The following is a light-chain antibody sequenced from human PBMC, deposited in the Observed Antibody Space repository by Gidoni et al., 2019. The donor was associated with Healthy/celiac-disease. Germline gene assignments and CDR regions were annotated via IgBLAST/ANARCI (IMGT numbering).Light chain of an antibody. CDR2: GAS. V-gene: IGKV3-15*01. CDR1: QSVSSN. CDR3: QQYNNWPPYT. Sequence: EIVMTQSPATLSVSPGERATLSCRASQSVSSNLDWYQQKPGQAPRLLIYGASTRATWIPARFSGSGSGTEFTLTISSLQSEDFAVYYCQQYNNWPPYTFGQGTKLEIK. J-gene: IGKJ2*01.